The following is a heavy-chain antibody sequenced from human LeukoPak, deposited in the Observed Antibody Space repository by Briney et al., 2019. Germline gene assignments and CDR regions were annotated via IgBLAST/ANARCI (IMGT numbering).Heavy chain of an antibody. Sequence: GGSLRLSCAASGFTFSSYAMSWVRQAPGKGREWVSAISGSGGSTYYAGSVKGRFTISRDNSKNTLYLQMNSLRAEDTAVYYCAKSYYDFWSGYLPFDYWGQGTLVTVSS. D-gene: IGHD3-3*01. CDR3: AKSYYDFWSGYLPFDY. CDR2: ISGSGGST. J-gene: IGHJ4*02. V-gene: IGHV3-23*01. CDR1: GFTFSSYA.